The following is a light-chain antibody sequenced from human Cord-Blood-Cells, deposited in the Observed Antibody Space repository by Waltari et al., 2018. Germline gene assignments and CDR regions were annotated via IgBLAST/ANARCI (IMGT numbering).Light chain of an antibody. CDR1: QSISSY. CDR3: QQSYSTPRT. J-gene: IGKJ1*01. CDR2: AAS. Sequence: DIKMTKSHSSLSASEGARVSSTCRASQSISSYLNWYQQKPGKAPKLLIYAASSSQSGVPSRFSGSGSGTDFTLTISSLQPEDFATYYCQQSYSTPRTFGQGTKVEIK. V-gene: IGKV1-39*01.